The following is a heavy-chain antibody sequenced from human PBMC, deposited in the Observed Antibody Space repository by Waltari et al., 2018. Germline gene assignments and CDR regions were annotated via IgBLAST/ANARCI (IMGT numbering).Heavy chain of an antibody. Sequence: EVQLVESGGGLVQPGGSLRLSCAASGFTFSNYPVRCVRQPPGKGLEWVSAIGGSGGTTYFADSVKGRFTISRDNSKDTLYLQMNSLRAEDTAVYYCAKLPTTGSFLDYWGQGTLVTVSS. CDR2: IGGSGGTT. D-gene: IGHD1-26*01. CDR3: AKLPTTGSFLDY. CDR1: GFTFSNYP. V-gene: IGHV3-23*04. J-gene: IGHJ4*02.